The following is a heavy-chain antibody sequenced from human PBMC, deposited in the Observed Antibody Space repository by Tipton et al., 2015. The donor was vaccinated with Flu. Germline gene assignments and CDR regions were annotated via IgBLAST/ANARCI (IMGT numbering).Heavy chain of an antibody. CDR3: ARDGGSDSYSCDN. J-gene: IGHJ4*02. V-gene: IGHV1-46*01. D-gene: IGHD3-10*01. Sequence: QLVQSGAEVKKPGASVKLSCKASGYTFTSYNMHWVRQAPGQGLEWMGIIYPTGGGTYYAQKFQGRVTMTGDRSTSTVYMELSSLRSEDTARYYCARDGGSDSYSCDNWGQGTLVAVSS. CDR2: IYPTGGGT. CDR1: GYTFTSYN.